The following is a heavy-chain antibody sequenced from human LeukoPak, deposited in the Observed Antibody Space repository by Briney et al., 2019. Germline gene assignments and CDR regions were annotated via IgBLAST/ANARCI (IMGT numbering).Heavy chain of an antibody. CDR2: ISSSSSYI. J-gene: IGHJ3*02. CDR1: GFTFSSYS. V-gene: IGHV3-21*01. D-gene: IGHD2-2*01. CDR3: ARDDCSSTSCLDAFDI. Sequence: GGSLRLSCAASGFTFSSYSMNWVRRAPGKGLEWVSSISSSSSYIYYADSVKGRFTISRDNAKNSLYLQMNSLRAEDTAVYYCARDDCSSTSCLDAFDIWGQGTMVTVSS.